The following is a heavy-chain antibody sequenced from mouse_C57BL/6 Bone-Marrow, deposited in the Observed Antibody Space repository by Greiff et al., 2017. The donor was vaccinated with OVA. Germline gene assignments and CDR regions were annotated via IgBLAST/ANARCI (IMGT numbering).Heavy chain of an antibody. CDR3: ARDLITTVVATYDY. Sequence: EVQVVESGGGLVKPGGSLKLSCAASGFTFSSYAMSWVRQTPEQRLEWVATISDGGSYTYYPVNVKGRFTISRDNAKNNLYLQMSHLKSEDTAMYYCARDLITTVVATYDYWGQGTTLTVSS. J-gene: IGHJ2*01. CDR2: ISDGGSYT. D-gene: IGHD1-1*01. CDR1: GFTFSSYA. V-gene: IGHV5-4*01.